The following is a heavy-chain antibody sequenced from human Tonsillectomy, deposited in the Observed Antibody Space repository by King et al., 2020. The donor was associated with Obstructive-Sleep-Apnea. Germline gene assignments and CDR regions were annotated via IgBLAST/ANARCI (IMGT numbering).Heavy chain of an antibody. D-gene: IGHD1-14*01. V-gene: IGHV1-2*04. CDR3: ARGGDRPATAPNY. CDR1: GFVFTGYY. Sequence: QLVQSVAEVKKPGASVKVSCKTSGFVFTGYYIHWVRQAPGQGLEWMGWINLKTGGTKYAQKFQAWVTLTRDTSINTADMELSSLRSGDTAVYYCARGGDRPATAPNYWGQGSLVTVSS. CDR2: INLKTGGT. J-gene: IGHJ4*02.